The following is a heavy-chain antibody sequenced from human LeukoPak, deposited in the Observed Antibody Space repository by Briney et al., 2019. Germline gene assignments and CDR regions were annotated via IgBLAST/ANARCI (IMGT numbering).Heavy chain of an antibody. Sequence: PGGSLRLSCAGSGFTFSSYGMSWVRQAPGKGLEWVSCIRGSGTSTYYADSVRGRFTISRDNSKSTLSLQMNSLRAEDTAIYYCATYRQVLLPFESWGQGTLVTVSS. D-gene: IGHD2-8*02. CDR3: ATYRQVLLPFES. CDR1: GFTFSSYG. V-gene: IGHV3-23*01. J-gene: IGHJ4*02. CDR2: IRGSGTST.